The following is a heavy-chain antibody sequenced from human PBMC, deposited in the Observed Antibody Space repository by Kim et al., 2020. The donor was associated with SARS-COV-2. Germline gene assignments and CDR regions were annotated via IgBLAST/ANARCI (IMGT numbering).Heavy chain of an antibody. CDR3: ARSYSGATGLGYDY. Sequence: SETLSLTCAVYGGSFSGYYWSWIRQPPGKGLEWIGEINHSGSTNYNPSLKSRVTISVDTSKNQFSLKLSSVTAADTAVYYCARSYSGATGLGYDYWGQGTLVTVSS. V-gene: IGHV4-34*01. CDR2: INHSGST. J-gene: IGHJ4*02. D-gene: IGHD6-25*01. CDR1: GGSFSGYY.